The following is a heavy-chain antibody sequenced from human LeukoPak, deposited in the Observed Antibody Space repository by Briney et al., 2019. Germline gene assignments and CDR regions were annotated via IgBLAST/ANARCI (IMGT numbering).Heavy chain of an antibody. CDR2: IYYSGST. CDR3: ARDLDWLNY. D-gene: IGHD3-9*01. Sequence: SETLPLTCTVSGGSISSSSYYWGWIRQPPGKGLEWIGSIYYSGSTYYNPSLKSRVTISVDTSKNQFSLKLSSVTAADTAVYYCARDLDWLNYWGQGTLVTVSS. V-gene: IGHV4-39*07. CDR1: GGSISSSSYY. J-gene: IGHJ4*02.